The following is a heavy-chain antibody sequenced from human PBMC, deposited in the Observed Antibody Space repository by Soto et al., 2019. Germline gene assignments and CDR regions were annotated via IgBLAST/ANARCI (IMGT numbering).Heavy chain of an antibody. J-gene: IGHJ3*02. CDR2: IRSKAYGGTT. CDR3: TRDAEITMNAAFDI. CDR1: GFTIGDYA. Sequence: GGSLRLSCTASGFTIGDYAMSWVRQAPGKGLEWVGFIRSKAYGGTTEYAASVKGRFTISRDDSKSIAYLQMNSLKTEDTAVYYCTRDAEITMNAAFDIWGQGTMVTVSS. D-gene: IGHD3-22*01. V-gene: IGHV3-49*04.